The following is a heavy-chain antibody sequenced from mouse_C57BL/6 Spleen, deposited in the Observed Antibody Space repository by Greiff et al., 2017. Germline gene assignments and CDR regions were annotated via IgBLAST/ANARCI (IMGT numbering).Heavy chain of an antibody. CDR2: IWRGGST. J-gene: IGHJ4*01. CDR1: GFSLTSYG. V-gene: IGHV2-5*01. Sequence: VQLQQSGPGLVQPSQSLSITCTVSGFSLTSYGVHWVRQSPGKGLEWLGVIWRGGSTDYNAAFMSRLSITKDNSKSQVFFKMNSLQADDTAIYYCAKNSYYGSSYAMDYWGQGTSVTVSS. D-gene: IGHD2-10*01. CDR3: AKNSYYGSSYAMDY.